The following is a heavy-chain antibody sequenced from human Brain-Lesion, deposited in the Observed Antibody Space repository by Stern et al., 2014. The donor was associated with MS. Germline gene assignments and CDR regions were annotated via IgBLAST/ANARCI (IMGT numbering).Heavy chain of an antibody. D-gene: IGHD3-22*01. Sequence: VQLVESGAEVKKPGASVKVSCKASGYTFTGYYMHWVRQAPGQGLEWMGWINPKSGGTNYAQKFQGWVTMTRDTSINTAYMELSRLRSDETAVYYCATYYYDSTGYNDFWGQGTLGTVAS. J-gene: IGHJ4*02. V-gene: IGHV1-2*04. CDR1: GYTFTGYY. CDR2: INPKSGGT. CDR3: ATYYYDSTGYNDF.